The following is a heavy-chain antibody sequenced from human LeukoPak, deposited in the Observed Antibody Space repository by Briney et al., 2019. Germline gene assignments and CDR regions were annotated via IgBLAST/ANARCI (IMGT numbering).Heavy chain of an antibody. D-gene: IGHD6-19*01. J-gene: IGHJ4*02. CDR2: TYDSGTT. CDR1: GGSLSSRSDH. Sequence: PSETLSLPCTVSGGSLSSRSDHWGWTRQPPGTGLEGIGSTYDSGTTYCNPFLRRLVTISVDTSKNQFSLRLSSVTAADTAVYYWARQTSGWYLPLHFDYWGQGTLVTVSS. CDR3: ARQTSGWYLPLHFDY. V-gene: IGHV4-39*01.